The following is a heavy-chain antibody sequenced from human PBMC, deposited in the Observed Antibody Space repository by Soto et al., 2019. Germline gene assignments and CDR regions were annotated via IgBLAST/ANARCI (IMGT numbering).Heavy chain of an antibody. CDR1: GGSISSDYW. CDR2: IHHSGTT. Sequence: PSETLSLTCVVSGGSISSDYWWSWVRQPPGKGLEWIGEIHHSGTTNYIPSLNSRVTMSIDKSNNQCSLKVSAVTAADTAVYYCARGSDYVWSHWGQGTVVTVSS. J-gene: IGHJ4*02. D-gene: IGHD3-16*01. CDR3: ARGSDYVWSH. V-gene: IGHV4-4*02.